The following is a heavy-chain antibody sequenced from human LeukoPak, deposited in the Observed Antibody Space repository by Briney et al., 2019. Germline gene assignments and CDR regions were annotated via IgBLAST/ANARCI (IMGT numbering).Heavy chain of an antibody. Sequence: GGSLRLSCAASGFTFSSYSMNWVRQAPGKGLEWVSIFYIDGRAFHAASVKGRFTMSRDISKNSVDLQMNSLRAEDTAVYFCARDRRRLRGQNGDGDAFDIWGQGTRVTVSS. D-gene: IGHD2-8*01. CDR3: ARDRRRLRGQNGDGDAFDI. CDR2: FYIDGRA. J-gene: IGHJ3*02. CDR1: GFTFSSYS. V-gene: IGHV3-53*01.